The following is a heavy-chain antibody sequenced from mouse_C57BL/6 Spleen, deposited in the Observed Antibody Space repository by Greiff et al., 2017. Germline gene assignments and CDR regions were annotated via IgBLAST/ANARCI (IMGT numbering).Heavy chain of an antibody. J-gene: IGHJ3*01. Sequence: QVQLKQSGAELAKPGASVKLSCKASGYTFTSYWMPWVKQRPGQGLEWIGYINPSSGYTKYNQKFKDKATLTADKSSSTAYMQLSSLTYEDSAVXYCASYYGSSPWFAYWGQGTLVTVSA. CDR1: GYTFTSYW. D-gene: IGHD1-1*01. CDR3: ASYYGSSPWFAY. V-gene: IGHV1-7*01. CDR2: INPSSGYT.